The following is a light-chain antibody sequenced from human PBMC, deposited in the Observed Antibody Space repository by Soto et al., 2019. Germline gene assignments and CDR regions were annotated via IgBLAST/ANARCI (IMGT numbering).Light chain of an antibody. CDR3: SSYTSSSTVV. Sequence: QSVLTQPASVSGSPGQSITISCTGTSSDVGDYNNYVSWFQQHPGKAPKLMIYEVSNRPSGVSNRFSGSKSGNTASLTISGLQAEDEGDYYCSSYTSSSTVVFGGGTKVTVL. J-gene: IGLJ2*01. CDR1: SSDVGDYNNY. CDR2: EVS. V-gene: IGLV2-14*01.